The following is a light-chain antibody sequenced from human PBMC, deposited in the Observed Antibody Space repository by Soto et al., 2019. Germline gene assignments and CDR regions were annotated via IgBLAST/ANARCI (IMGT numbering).Light chain of an antibody. V-gene: IGLV1-51*01. CDR2: VNN. J-gene: IGLJ2*01. Sequence: QAVLTQPPSVSAAPGQKVTISCSGSSSNIGNNYVSWYPQLPKTAPKLLIYVNNKRPSGIPDRFSGSKSGTSATLGITGLQTGDEAYYYCGTWDGSLSAVVFGGGTKLTVL. CDR3: GTWDGSLSAVV. CDR1: SSNIGNNY.